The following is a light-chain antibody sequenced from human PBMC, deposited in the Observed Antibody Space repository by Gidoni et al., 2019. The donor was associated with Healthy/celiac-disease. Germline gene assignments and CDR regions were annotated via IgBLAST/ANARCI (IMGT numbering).Light chain of an antibody. Sequence: EIVLTQSPGTLSLPPGERATLSCRASQSFSSSYLAWYQQKPGQAPRLLIYGASSRATGIPDRFSGSGSGTDFTLTISRLEPEDFAVYYCQQYGSSPPWTFGQGTKVEIK. CDR1: QSFSSSY. V-gene: IGKV3-20*01. J-gene: IGKJ1*01. CDR3: QQYGSSPPWT. CDR2: GAS.